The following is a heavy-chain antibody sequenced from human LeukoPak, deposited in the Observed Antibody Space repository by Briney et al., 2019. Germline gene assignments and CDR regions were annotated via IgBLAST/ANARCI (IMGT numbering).Heavy chain of an antibody. Sequence: SETLSLTCTVSGYSTSSGYYWGWIRQHPGKGLEWFWSLYHSGSTYYNPSLKSRVTISVDTSKNQFSLKLSSVTAADTAVYYCARGGAASSSFGYWGQGTLVTVSS. CDR2: LYHSGST. D-gene: IGHD6-13*01. CDR1: GYSTSSGYY. CDR3: ARGGAASSSFGY. V-gene: IGHV4-38-2*02. J-gene: IGHJ4*02.